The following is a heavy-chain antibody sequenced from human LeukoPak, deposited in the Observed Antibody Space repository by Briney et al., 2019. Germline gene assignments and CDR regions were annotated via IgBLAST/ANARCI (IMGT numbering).Heavy chain of an antibody. V-gene: IGHV3-30*18. CDR2: VSYDGSSK. CDR3: AKGDHGDYWYLDL. D-gene: IGHD4-17*01. J-gene: IGHJ2*01. CDR1: GFTFSSYG. Sequence: PGGSLRLSCAASGFTFSSYGMHWVRQAPGKGLEWVAGVSYDGSSKYYRDSVKGRFTISRDNSKNTLDLRMNSLRPEDTAVFYCAKGDHGDYWYLDLWGRGTLVSVSS.